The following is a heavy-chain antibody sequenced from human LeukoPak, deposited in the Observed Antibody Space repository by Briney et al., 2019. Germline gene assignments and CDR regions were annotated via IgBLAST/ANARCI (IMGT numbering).Heavy chain of an antibody. J-gene: IGHJ3*02. V-gene: IGHV3-7*04. CDR2: IKQVGREK. CDR1: GFTLSIYW. Sequence: GGSLRLSCAASGFTLSIYWTSWVRQAPGKGVEWGANIKQVGREKYYVDPVKGRFTISRDKATITLYLQINSLRAEDTGVYYCARGGSYLSAFDIWGQGTMVTVSS. D-gene: IGHD1-26*01. CDR3: ARGGSYLSAFDI.